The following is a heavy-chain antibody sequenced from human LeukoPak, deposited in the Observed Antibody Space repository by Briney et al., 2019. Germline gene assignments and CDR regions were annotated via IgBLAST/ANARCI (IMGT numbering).Heavy chain of an antibody. V-gene: IGHV1-8*01. D-gene: IGHD5-24*01. J-gene: IGHJ4*02. CDR3: ARGKRWLQATMHY. CDR2: MNPNSGNT. Sequence: ASVKVSCKASGYTFTSYDINWVLQATGQGLEWMGWMNPNSGNTGYAQKFQGRVTMTRNTSISTAYMELSSLRSEDTAVYYSARGKRWLQATMHYWGQGTLVTVSS. CDR1: GYTFTSYD.